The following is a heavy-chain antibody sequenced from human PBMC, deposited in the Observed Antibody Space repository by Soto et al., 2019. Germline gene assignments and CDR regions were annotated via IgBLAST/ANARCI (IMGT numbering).Heavy chain of an antibody. V-gene: IGHV3-48*01. CDR1: GFTFSSYS. D-gene: IGHD5-12*01. CDR3: ASLNGLRADY. Sequence: GGSLRLSCAASGFTFSSYSMNWVRQAPGKGLEWVSYISSSSSTIYYADSVKGRFTISRDNAKNSLYLQMNSLRAEDTAVYYCASLNGLRADYWGQGTLVTVSS. J-gene: IGHJ4*02. CDR2: ISSSSSTI.